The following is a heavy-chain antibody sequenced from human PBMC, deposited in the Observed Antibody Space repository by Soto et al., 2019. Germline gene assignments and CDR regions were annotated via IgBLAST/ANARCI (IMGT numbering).Heavy chain of an antibody. Sequence: EVQLLESGGGLVQPGGSLRLSCAASGFTFSRYAMRWVRQAPGKGLEWVSAFPNGGGNTFYADSVKGRFTISRDNSKNSLYLQMISLRAGDTAVYFCAKNAEATIRLGYDYWGQGTLVTVSS. V-gene: IGHV3-23*01. CDR3: AKNAEATIRLGYDY. CDR1: GFTFSRYA. D-gene: IGHD5-12*01. J-gene: IGHJ4*02. CDR2: FPNGGGNT.